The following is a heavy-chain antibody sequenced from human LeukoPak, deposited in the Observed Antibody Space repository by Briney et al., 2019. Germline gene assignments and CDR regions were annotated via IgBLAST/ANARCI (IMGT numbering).Heavy chain of an antibody. CDR1: GFTFSSYW. J-gene: IGHJ4*02. V-gene: IGHV3-74*01. Sequence: PGGSLRLSCAASGFTFSSYWMHWVRQAPGKGLVWVSRINTDGSSTSYADSVKGRFTISRDNAKNTLYLQMNSLRAEDTAVYYCARALFPYSNYGGLNYWGQGTLVTVSS. CDR3: ARALFPYSNYGGLNY. D-gene: IGHD4-11*01. CDR2: INTDGSST.